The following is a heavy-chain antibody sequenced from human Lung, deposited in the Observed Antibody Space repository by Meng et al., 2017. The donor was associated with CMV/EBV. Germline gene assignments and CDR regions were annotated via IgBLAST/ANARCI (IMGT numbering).Heavy chain of an antibody. J-gene: IGHJ5*02. CDR1: SGTLNSGGYS. V-gene: IGHV4-31*03. CDR2: TYYDGTT. CDR3: ARQAPDNWFDP. Sequence: CTVFSGTLNSGGYSWSWIRQLPEKGLEWIGYTYYDGTTHYDWSLRSRVTISVDTSKNQFSLKLSSVTAADTAVYYCARQAPDNWFDPWGQGALVTVSS.